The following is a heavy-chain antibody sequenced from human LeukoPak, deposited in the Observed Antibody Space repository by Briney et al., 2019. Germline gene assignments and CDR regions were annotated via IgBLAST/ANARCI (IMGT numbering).Heavy chain of an antibody. D-gene: IGHD3-16*01. CDR1: GFTFISYS. CDR3: AKNGGPHGMDV. Sequence: GGSLRLSCAASGFTFISYSMNWVRQAPGKGLEWVANIKHDGSETNYVDSVKGRFTISRDNAKNSLHLQMNSLRVEDTAVYYCAKNGGPHGMDVWGQGTTVTVSS. CDR2: IKHDGSET. J-gene: IGHJ6*02. V-gene: IGHV3-7*02.